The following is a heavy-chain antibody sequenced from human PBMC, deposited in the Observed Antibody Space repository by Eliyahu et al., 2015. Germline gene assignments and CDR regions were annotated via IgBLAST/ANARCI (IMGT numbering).Heavy chain of an antibody. V-gene: IGHV3-30*18. CDR1: GFAFSNYG. CDR3: AKAVDIEGYYMDI. CDR2: ISNDGGNK. J-gene: IGHJ6*03. D-gene: IGHD3-9*01. Sequence: QVQVVESGGDVVQPGRSLRLSCATXGFAFSNYGMHWVRQAPGQGLGWVAIISNDGGNKLYADSVKGRFTISRDSSKNTVYLHMNSLRTGDTAFYYCAKAVDIEGYYMDIWGKGTTVTVSS.